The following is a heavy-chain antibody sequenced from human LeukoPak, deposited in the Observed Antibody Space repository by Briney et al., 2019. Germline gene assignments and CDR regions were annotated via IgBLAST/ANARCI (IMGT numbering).Heavy chain of an antibody. CDR1: GGTFSSYA. D-gene: IGHD2-15*01. V-gene: IGHV1-69*13. CDR2: IIPIFGTA. J-gene: IGHJ1*01. Sequence: SVKVSCKASGGTFSSYAISWVRQAPGQGLEWMGGIIPIFGTANYAQKFQGRVTITADESTSTAYMELSSLRSEDTAVYYCARDSYSGGSCDSTHAEYFQHWGQGTLVTVSS. CDR3: ARDSYSGGSCDSTHAEYFQH.